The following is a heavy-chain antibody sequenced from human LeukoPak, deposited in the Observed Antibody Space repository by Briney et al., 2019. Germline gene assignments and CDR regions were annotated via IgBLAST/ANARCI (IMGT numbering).Heavy chain of an antibody. CDR2: ISYDGSNK. V-gene: IGHV3-30*18. CDR3: AKDRKKYCSGGSCYPYIFDY. J-gene: IGHJ4*02. CDR1: GFTFSSYG. Sequence: GGSLRLSCAASGFTFSSYGMHWVRQAPGKGLEWVAVISYDGSNKYYADSVKGRFTISRDNSKNTLYLQMNSLRAEDTAVYYCAKDRKKYCSGGSCYPYIFDYWGQGTLVTVSS. D-gene: IGHD2-15*01.